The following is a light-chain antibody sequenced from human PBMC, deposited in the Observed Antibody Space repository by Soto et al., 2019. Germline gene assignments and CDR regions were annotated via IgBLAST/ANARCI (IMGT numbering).Light chain of an antibody. V-gene: IGKV1-5*03. J-gene: IGKJ1*01. Sequence: DIQMTQSPSTLSASVGDRVTITGRASQSISSWLAWYQQKPGKAPKLLIYKASSLESGVPSRFSGSGSGTEFTLTISSLQPDDVATYYCQQYNSYPWTFGQGTKVDIK. CDR2: KAS. CDR1: QSISSW. CDR3: QQYNSYPWT.